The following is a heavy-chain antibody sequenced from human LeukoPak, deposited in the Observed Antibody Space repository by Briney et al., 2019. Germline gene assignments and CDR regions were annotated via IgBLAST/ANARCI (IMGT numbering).Heavy chain of an antibody. Sequence: SVKVSCKASGGTFSSYTISWVRQAPGQGLEWMGRIIPILGIANYAQKFQGRVTITADKSTSTAYMELSSLRSEDTAVYYCARARPHYLRYSSSQRLFDSWGQGTLVTVSS. J-gene: IGHJ5*01. CDR2: IIPILGIA. D-gene: IGHD6-13*01. CDR3: ARARPHYLRYSSSQRLFDS. CDR1: GGTFSSYT. V-gene: IGHV1-69*02.